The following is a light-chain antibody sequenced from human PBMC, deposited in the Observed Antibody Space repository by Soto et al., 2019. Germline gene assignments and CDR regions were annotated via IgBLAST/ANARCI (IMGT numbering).Light chain of an antibody. CDR2: GAS. V-gene: IGKV3-20*01. Sequence: EIFLTQSPDTLSLSPGERATLSCRASQSVTNYIAWYQQKPGQAPSLLIYGASNRATGVPDSFSGGGSGTDFTLTISRLEPEDFAVYFCQQYVTAPRTFGQGTKVDIK. J-gene: IGKJ1*01. CDR1: QSVTNY. CDR3: QQYVTAPRT.